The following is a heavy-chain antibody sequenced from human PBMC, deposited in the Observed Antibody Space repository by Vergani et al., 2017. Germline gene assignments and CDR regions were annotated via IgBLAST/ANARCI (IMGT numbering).Heavy chain of an antibody. Sequence: QVQLQQWGAGLLKPSETLSLTCAVYGGSFSGYYWSWIRQPPGKGLDWIGEINHSGSTNYNPSLKSRVTISVDTSKNQFSLKLSSVTAADTAVYYCASGYCSSTSCYAPYYYYGMDVWGQGTTVTVSS. CDR1: GGSFSGYY. CDR3: ASGYCSSTSCYAPYYYYGMDV. D-gene: IGHD2-2*01. V-gene: IGHV4-34*01. J-gene: IGHJ6*02. CDR2: INHSGST.